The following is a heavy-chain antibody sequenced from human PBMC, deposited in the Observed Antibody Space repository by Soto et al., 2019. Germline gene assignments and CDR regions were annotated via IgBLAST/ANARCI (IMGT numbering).Heavy chain of an antibody. CDR1: GGSISSYY. D-gene: IGHD2-15*01. Sequence: PSETLSLTCTVSGGSISSYYWSWIRQPPGKGLEWIGYIYYSGSTNYNPSLKSRVTISVDTSKNQFSLKLSSVTAADTAVYYCARIRGYCSGGSCSSRPVDYWGQGTLVTVSS. CDR2: IYYSGST. J-gene: IGHJ4*02. CDR3: ARIRGYCSGGSCSSRPVDY. V-gene: IGHV4-59*01.